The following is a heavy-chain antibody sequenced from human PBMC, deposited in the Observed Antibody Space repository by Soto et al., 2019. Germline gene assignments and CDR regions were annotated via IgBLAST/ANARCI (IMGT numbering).Heavy chain of an antibody. D-gene: IGHD5-12*01. V-gene: IGHV1-18*01. Sequence: QVPLVQSGVEVKKPGASVKVSCKASGYTFTTSGITWVRQAPGQGLEWMGWISTYNGNTNYAQKLQGRVTLTTDTFTSTAYMEIRSLRSDDTAVYYCARGYSYGSRYYFDYWGQGTLVTVSS. CDR2: ISTYNGNT. CDR1: GYTFTTSG. CDR3: ARGYSYGSRYYFDY. J-gene: IGHJ4*02.